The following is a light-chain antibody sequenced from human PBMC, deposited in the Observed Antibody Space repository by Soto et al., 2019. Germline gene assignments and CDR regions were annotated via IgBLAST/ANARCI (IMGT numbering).Light chain of an antibody. CDR3: QQYDSSSGYT. CDR1: QSVSSSY. V-gene: IGKV3-20*01. J-gene: IGKJ2*01. CDR2: GAS. Sequence: EIVLTQSPGTLSLSPGERATLSCRASQSVSSSYLAWYQQKPGQAPRLLIYGASARATGLQDRFSGSGSGTDFTLTISRLEPEDFAVYYCQQYDSSSGYTFGQGTKLEIK.